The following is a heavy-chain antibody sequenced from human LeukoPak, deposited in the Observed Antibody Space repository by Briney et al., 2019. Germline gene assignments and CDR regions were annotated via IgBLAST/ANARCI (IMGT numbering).Heavy chain of an antibody. CDR2: ISSSGSTI. Sequence: GGSLRLSCAASGFTFSDYYMTWIRQAPGRGLEWVSYISSSGSTIYYADSAKGRFTISRDSAKNSLFLQMNSLRAEDTAVYYCAREAGYCSSTSCSYYYYMDVWGKGTTVTASS. J-gene: IGHJ6*03. V-gene: IGHV3-11*04. D-gene: IGHD2-2*03. CDR1: GFTFSDYY. CDR3: AREAGYCSSTSCSYYYYMDV.